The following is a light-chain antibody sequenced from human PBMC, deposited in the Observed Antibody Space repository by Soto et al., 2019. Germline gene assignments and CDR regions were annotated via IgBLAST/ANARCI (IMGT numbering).Light chain of an antibody. CDR3: CSYAGSYSWV. CDR2: EDS. V-gene: IGLV2-23*01. J-gene: IGLJ3*02. Sequence: QSALTQPASVSGSPGQSITISCTGTSSDVGNYNLVTWYQQHPGKAPKLMIYEDSKRPSGVSNRFSGSKSGNTASLTISGLQAEDEADYYCCSYAGSYSWVFGGGTKLTVL. CDR1: SSDVGNYNL.